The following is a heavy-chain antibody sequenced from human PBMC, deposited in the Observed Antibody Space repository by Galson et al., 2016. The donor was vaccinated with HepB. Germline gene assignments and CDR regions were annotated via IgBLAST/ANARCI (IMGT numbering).Heavy chain of an antibody. Sequence: PALVKPTQTLTLACTFSGFSLTTNGVGVGWIRQPPGKALEWLAVIFWDGARHFSPSLQTRLTITKDNPKSQVVLTMTNRDPGDTATYDCSGLAWRGFDNTGTKYRFDIWGQGTLVTVSA. CDR3: SGLAWRGFDNTGTKYRFDI. V-gene: IGHV2-5*02. D-gene: IGHD1-14*01. J-gene: IGHJ4*02. CDR2: IFWDGAR. CDR1: GFSLTTNGVG.